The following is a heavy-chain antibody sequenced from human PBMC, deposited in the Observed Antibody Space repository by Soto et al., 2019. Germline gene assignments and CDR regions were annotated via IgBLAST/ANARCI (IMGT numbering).Heavy chain of an antibody. CDR3: ARDPGVGLSARWFDP. CDR2: IYYSGST. D-gene: IGHD2-8*01. Sequence: QVQLQESGPGLVKPSETLTLTCTVSGGSVNNGNYYWSWIRQPPGKGLEWIGHIYYSGSTKYNPSLKSRVIISIDTSKKQFSLKLSSVTAADTAVYFCARDPGVGLSARWFDPWGQGALVTVSS. V-gene: IGHV4-61*01. J-gene: IGHJ5*02. CDR1: GGSVNNGNYY.